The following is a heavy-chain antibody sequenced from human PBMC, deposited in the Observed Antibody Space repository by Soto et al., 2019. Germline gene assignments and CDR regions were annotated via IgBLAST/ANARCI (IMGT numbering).Heavy chain of an antibody. Sequence: PGGSLRLSCAASGFTFSSYGMHWVRQAPGKGLEWVAVIWYDGSNKYYADSVKGRFTISRDNSKNTLYLQMNSLRAEDTAVYYCARDPESSDIVVVPAAMPWFDPWGQGTLVTVSS. D-gene: IGHD2-2*01. J-gene: IGHJ5*02. CDR1: GFTFSSYG. CDR2: IWYDGSNK. V-gene: IGHV3-33*01. CDR3: ARDPESSDIVVVPAAMPWFDP.